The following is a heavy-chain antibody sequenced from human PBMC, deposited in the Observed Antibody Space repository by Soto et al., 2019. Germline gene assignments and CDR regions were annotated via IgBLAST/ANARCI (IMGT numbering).Heavy chain of an antibody. D-gene: IGHD6-13*01. CDR3: AWYFAKIPSHTLRDYGMDV. J-gene: IGHJ6*02. V-gene: IGHV4-61*01. Sequence: QVQLQESGPGLVKPSETLSLTSTVSGGSVSSGSYYCSWIRQPPAKGLEWIGYIYYSGSTNYNPSLNSRVTISVDTSKNHFALKRRYVPDGDTVVYYCAWYFAKIPSHTLRDYGMDVWGQGTTVTVSS. CDR1: GGSVSSGSYY. CDR2: IYYSGST.